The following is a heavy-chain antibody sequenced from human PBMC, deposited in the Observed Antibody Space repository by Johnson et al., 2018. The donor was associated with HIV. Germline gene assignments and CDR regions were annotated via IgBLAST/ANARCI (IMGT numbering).Heavy chain of an antibody. CDR1: GFTFSDCY. J-gene: IGHJ3*02. CDR3: ARDTGLLWFRDCPDAFDI. CDR2: LSSSGSTV. V-gene: IGHV3-11*04. Sequence: VQLVESGGGLVKPGGSLRLSCAASGFTFSDCYMSWIRQAPGKGLEWVSYLSSSGSTVYYADSVKGRFTISRDNAKNSLYLQMNSLRAEDTAVYYCARDTGLLWFRDCPDAFDIWGQGTMVTVSS. D-gene: IGHD3-10*01.